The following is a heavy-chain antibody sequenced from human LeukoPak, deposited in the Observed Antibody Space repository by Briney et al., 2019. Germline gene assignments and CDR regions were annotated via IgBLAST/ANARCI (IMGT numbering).Heavy chain of an antibody. Sequence: SQTLSLTCTVSGGSISSGSYYWNWIRQPAGKGLEWIGRMYISGSTNYNPSLKSRVTISVDKSKNQFSLKLSSVTAADTAVYYCARAVTSSSSWYKWVNWFDPWGQGTLVTVSS. D-gene: IGHD6-13*01. V-gene: IGHV4-61*02. CDR3: ARAVTSSSSWYKWVNWFDP. CDR2: MYISGST. J-gene: IGHJ5*02. CDR1: GGSISSGSYY.